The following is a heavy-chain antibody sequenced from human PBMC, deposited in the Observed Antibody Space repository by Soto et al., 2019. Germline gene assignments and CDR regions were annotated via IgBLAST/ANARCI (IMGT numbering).Heavy chain of an antibody. V-gene: IGHV1-8*01. J-gene: IGHJ6*02. D-gene: IGHD6-19*01. CDR3: ASHHRGSSGWYSYYYYYGMDV. CDR1: GYTFTSYD. CDR2: MNPNSGNT. Sequence: QVQLVQSGAEVKKPGASVKVSCKASGYTFTSYDINWVRQATGQGLEWMGWMNPNSGNTGYAQKFQGRVTMTRNTSISTAYMELSSLRSEDTAVYYCASHHRGSSGWYSYYYYYGMDVWGQGTTVTVSS.